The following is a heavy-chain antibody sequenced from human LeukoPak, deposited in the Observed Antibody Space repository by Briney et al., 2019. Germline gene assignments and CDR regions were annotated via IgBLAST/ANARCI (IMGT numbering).Heavy chain of an antibody. V-gene: IGHV3-7*01. CDR1: GFTFSSYW. CDR3: ASSYYYGSGSYFFDY. CDR2: IKQDGSEK. Sequence: GGSLRLSCAASGFTFSSYWMSWVRQAPGKGLEWVANIKQDGSEKYYVDSVKGRFTISRDNAKNSLYLQMNSLRAEDTAVYYCASSYYYGSGSYFFDYWGQGTLVSVSS. D-gene: IGHD3-10*01. J-gene: IGHJ4*02.